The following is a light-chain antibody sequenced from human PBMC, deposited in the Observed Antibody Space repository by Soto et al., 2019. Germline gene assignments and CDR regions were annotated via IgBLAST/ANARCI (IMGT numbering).Light chain of an antibody. CDR1: SSDVGGYNY. J-gene: IGLJ1*01. CDR2: EVS. Sequence: QSALTQPASVSGSPGQSITISCTGTSSDVGGYNYVSWYQQHPGKAPKLMIYEVSYRPSGVSNRFSSSKSGNTASLTISGLQAEDEADYYCSSYTSSSTFYVFGTGTKVTVL. V-gene: IGLV2-14*01. CDR3: SSYTSSSTFYV.